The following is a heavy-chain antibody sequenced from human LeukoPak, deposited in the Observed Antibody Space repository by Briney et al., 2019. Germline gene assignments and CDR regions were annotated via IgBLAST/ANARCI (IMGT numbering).Heavy chain of an antibody. J-gene: IGHJ4*02. CDR1: GFTFSSNG. CDR3: VRDYGDYFDY. V-gene: IGHV3-33*01. CDR2: IWYNGSNK. Sequence: GGSLRLSCAASGFTFSSNGIHWVRQAPGKGLEWVAVIWYNGSNKYYADSVKGRFTISRDNSKNTLYLQMDSQRAEDTALYYCVRDYGDYFDYWGQGTLVTVSS. D-gene: IGHD4-17*01.